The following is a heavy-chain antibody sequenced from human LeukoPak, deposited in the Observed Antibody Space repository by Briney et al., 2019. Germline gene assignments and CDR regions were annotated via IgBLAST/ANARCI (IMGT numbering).Heavy chain of an antibody. V-gene: IGHV4-4*07. Sequence: PSETLSLTCTVSGGSISSYYWSWIRQPAGKGLEWIGRIYTSGSTNYNPSLKSRVTISVDKSKNQFSLKLGSVTAADTAVYYCARDAYDSSGYSFDYWGQGTLVTVSS. CDR3: ARDAYDSSGYSFDY. CDR1: GGSISSYY. D-gene: IGHD3-22*01. J-gene: IGHJ4*02. CDR2: IYTSGST.